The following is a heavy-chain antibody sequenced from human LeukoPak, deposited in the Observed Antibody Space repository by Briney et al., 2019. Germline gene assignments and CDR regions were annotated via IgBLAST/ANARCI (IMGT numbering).Heavy chain of an antibody. D-gene: IGHD4-17*01. V-gene: IGHV4-39*01. Sequence: SETLSLTCTVSGVSISSSSYYWGWIRQPPGKGLEWIGSIYYSGSTYYNPSLKSRVTISVDTSKNQFSLKLSSVTAADTAVYYCANNYGDYEYNWFDPWGQGTLVTVSS. CDR2: IYYSGST. J-gene: IGHJ5*02. CDR1: GVSISSSSYY. CDR3: ANNYGDYEYNWFDP.